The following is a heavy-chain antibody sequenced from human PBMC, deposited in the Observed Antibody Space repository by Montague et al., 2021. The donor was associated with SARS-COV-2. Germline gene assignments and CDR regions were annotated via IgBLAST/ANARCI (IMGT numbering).Heavy chain of an antibody. CDR2: INHSGTT. Sequence: SETLSLTCAVYGGSFSAYYWSWIRQPPGRGLEWIGEINHSGTTHYKSSLESRLSMSVDTSKNQFSLNLSSVTAADTAVYFCSRTYRGTFDFWGQGTLVTVSS. CDR3: SRTYRGTFDF. CDR1: GGSFSAYY. J-gene: IGHJ4*02. V-gene: IGHV4-34*01. D-gene: IGHD1-7*01.